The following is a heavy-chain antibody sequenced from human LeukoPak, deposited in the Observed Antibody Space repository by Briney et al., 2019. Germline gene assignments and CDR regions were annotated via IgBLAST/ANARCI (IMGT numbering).Heavy chain of an antibody. V-gene: IGHV4-39*01. J-gene: IGHJ4*02. CDR2: ISSSGKA. Sequence: SETLSLTCAVSGGSITTTDFDWAWIRQPPGQGFEWIATISSSGKAYYYPSLMSRVTISVDTSKNQFSLDVTSVTAADTGLFYCARFKGGTGFDYWGRGVLVIVS. D-gene: IGHD1-26*01. CDR3: ARFKGGTGFDY. CDR1: GGSITTTDFD.